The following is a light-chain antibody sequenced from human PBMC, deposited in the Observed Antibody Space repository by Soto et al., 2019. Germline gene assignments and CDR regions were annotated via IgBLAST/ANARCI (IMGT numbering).Light chain of an antibody. J-gene: IGKJ1*01. CDR1: QSVSSN. V-gene: IGKV3-15*01. Sequence: EIVMTQSPATLSVSPGERATLSCRASQSVSSNLAWYQQKPGQAPRLLIYGASTRATGIPARFSGSGSGTEFTLPISSLQSEDFAVDYCQQYNNWPSTFGQGTKVEIK. CDR3: QQYNNWPST. CDR2: GAS.